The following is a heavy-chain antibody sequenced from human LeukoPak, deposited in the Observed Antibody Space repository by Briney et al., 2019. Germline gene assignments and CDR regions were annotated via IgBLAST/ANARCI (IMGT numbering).Heavy chain of an antibody. V-gene: IGHV4-30-4*02. J-gene: IGHJ1*01. CDR1: GGSISSGDYY. D-gene: IGHD4-17*01. CDR3: ARGGATEYFQH. Sequence: SDTRSLTCTVSGGSISSGDYYWSWIRQPPGKGLEWIGYIYYSGSTYYNPSLKSRVTISVDTSKNQFSLKLSSVTAADTAVYYCARGGATEYFQHWGQGTLVTVSS. CDR2: IYYSGST.